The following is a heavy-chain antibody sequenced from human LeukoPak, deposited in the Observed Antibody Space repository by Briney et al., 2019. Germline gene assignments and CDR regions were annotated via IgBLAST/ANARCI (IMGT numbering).Heavy chain of an antibody. J-gene: IGHJ4*02. D-gene: IGHD3-22*01. CDR1: GGTFSSYA. CDR3: ARRSYYDSSGYYEEGYYFDY. CDR2: IIPIFGTA. V-gene: IGHV1-69*01. Sequence: TVKVSCTASGGTFSSYAMSWVRHAPGQGLEWMGGIIPIFGTANYAQKFQGRVTITADESTSTAYMELSSLRSEDTAVYYCARRSYYDSSGYYEEGYYFDYWGQGTLVTVSS.